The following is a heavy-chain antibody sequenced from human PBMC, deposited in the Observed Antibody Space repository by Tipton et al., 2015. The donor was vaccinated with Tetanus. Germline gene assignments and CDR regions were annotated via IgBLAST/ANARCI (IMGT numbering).Heavy chain of an antibody. V-gene: IGHV4-59*07. CDR1: GGSISTYH. CDR3: ARTSGYLYSSY. Sequence: TLFLTCTVSGGSISTYHWNWIRQSPGKGLEWIGYIDYFGTTKYNPSLKSRVAMSVDTSKNQLSLKLSSVTSADTAVYYCARTSGYLYSSYWGQGTLVTVSS. D-gene: IGHD3-3*01. CDR2: IDYFGTT. J-gene: IGHJ1*01.